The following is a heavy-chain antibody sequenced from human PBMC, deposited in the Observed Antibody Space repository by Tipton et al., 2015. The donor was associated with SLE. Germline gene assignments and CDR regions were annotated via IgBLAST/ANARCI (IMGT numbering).Heavy chain of an antibody. CDR3: ARLSYSGSS. Sequence: TLSLTCAVYGGSFSGYYWSWIRRPPGKGLEWIGEINHSGSTNYNPSLKSRVTISVDTSKNQFSLKLSSVTAADTAVYYCARLSYSGSSWGQGTLVTVSS. CDR1: GGSFSGYY. D-gene: IGHD1-26*01. J-gene: IGHJ4*02. CDR2: INHSGST. V-gene: IGHV4-34*01.